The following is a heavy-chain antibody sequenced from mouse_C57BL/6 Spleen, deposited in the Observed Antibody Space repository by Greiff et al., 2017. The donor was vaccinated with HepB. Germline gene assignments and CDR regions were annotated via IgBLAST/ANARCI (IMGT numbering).Heavy chain of an antibody. J-gene: IGHJ2*01. Sequence: EVQLQQSGAELVRPGASVKLSCTASGFNIKDDYMHWVKQRPEQGLEWIGWIDPENGDTEYASKFQGKATITADTSSNTAYLQLSSLTSEDTAVYYCTTWGDYDAAFDYWGQGTTLTVSS. D-gene: IGHD2-4*01. CDR1: GFNIKDDY. V-gene: IGHV14-4*01. CDR2: IDPENGDT. CDR3: TTWGDYDAAFDY.